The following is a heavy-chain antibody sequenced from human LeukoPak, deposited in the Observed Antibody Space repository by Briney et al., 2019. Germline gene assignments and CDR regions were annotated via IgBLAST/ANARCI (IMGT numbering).Heavy chain of an antibody. CDR1: GGSISSSSYY. CDR3: ARASLYYPFDY. CDR2: IYYSGST. J-gene: IGHJ4*02. Sequence: PSETLSLTCTVSGGSISSSSYYWGWIRQPPGKGLEWIGSIYYSGSTYYNPSLKSPVTISVDTSKNQFSLKLSSVTAADTAVYYCARASLYYPFDYWGQGTLVTVSS. V-gene: IGHV4-39*07. D-gene: IGHD3-22*01.